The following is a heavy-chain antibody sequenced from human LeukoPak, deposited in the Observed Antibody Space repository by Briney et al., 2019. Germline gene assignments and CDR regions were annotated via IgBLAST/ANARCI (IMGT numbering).Heavy chain of an antibody. J-gene: IGHJ3*02. D-gene: IGHD7-27*01. V-gene: IGHV1-2*02. CDR1: GYTFNGYF. CDR2: INPNSGGT. CDR3: ARDILTDDAFDI. Sequence: ASVKVSCKASGYTFNGYFMHWVRQAPGQGLEWMGWINPNSGGTNYAQKFQGRVTMTRDTSISTAYMELSRLTSDDTAVYYCARDILTDDAFDIWGQGTMVTVSS.